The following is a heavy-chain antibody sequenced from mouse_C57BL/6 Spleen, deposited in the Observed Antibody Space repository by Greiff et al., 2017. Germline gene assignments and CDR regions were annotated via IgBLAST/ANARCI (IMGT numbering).Heavy chain of an antibody. J-gene: IGHJ2*01. V-gene: IGHV1-80*01. D-gene: IGHD2-1*01. CDR2: IYPGDGDT. Sequence: QVQLKESGAELVKPGASVKISCKASGYAFSSYWMNWVKQRPGKGLEWIGQIYPGDGDTNYNGKFKGKATLTADKSSSTAYMQLSSLTSEDSAVYFCARGEIYYGNYFDYWGQGTTLTVSS. CDR1: GYAFSSYW. CDR3: ARGEIYYGNYFDY.